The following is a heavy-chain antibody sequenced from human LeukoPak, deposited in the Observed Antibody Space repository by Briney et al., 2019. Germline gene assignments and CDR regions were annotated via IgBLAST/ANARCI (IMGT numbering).Heavy chain of an antibody. CDR3: ARERDPMVRGVIKKKTRLNWFDP. CDR1: GGSFSGYY. J-gene: IGHJ5*02. CDR2: INHSGST. D-gene: IGHD3-10*01. V-gene: IGHV4-34*01. Sequence: KASETLSLTCAVYGGSFSGYYWSWIRQPPGKGLEWIGEINHSGSTNYNPSLKSRVTISVDTSKNQFSLKLSSVTAADTAVYYCARERDPMVRGVIKKKTRLNWFDPWGQGTLVTVSS.